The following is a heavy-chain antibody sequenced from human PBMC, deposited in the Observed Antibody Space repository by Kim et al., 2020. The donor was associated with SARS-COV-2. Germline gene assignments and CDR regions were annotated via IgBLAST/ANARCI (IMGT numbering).Heavy chain of an antibody. V-gene: IGHV4-59*01. D-gene: IGHD6-13*01. CDR3: ARLIAAAGHFDY. Sequence: SETLSLTCTVSGGSISSYYWSWIRQPPGKGLEWIGYIYYSGSTNYNPSLKSRVTISVDTSKNQFSLKLSSVTAADTAVYYCARLIAAAGHFDYWGQGTLVTVSS. CDR2: IYYSGST. CDR1: GGSISSYY. J-gene: IGHJ4*02.